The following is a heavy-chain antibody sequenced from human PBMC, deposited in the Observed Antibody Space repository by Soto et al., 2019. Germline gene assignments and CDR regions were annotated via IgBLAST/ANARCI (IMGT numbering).Heavy chain of an antibody. V-gene: IGHV3-30*18. D-gene: IGHD1-26*01. Sequence: ESGGGVVQPGRSLRLSCAASGFTFSTYGMHWVRQAPGKGLEWVTVISYDGSNKYYADSVKGRFTISRDNSKNTLYLQMNSLRAEDTAVYYCAKGEWELPGVLDYWGQGTLVTVSS. CDR1: GFTFSTYG. CDR3: AKGEWELPGVLDY. J-gene: IGHJ4*02. CDR2: ISYDGSNK.